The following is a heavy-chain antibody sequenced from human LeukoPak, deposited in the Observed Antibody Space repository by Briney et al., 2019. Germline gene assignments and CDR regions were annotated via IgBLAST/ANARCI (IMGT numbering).Heavy chain of an antibody. D-gene: IGHD6-19*01. CDR1: GFTFSSYG. J-gene: IGHJ4*02. CDR3: ARSSQSIAVAAYYFDY. CDR2: IWYDGSNK. V-gene: IGHV3-33*01. Sequence: GGSLRLSCAASGFTFSSYGMHWVRQAPGKGLEWVAVIWYDGSNKYYADSVKGRFTISRDNSKNTLYLQMNSLRAEDTAVYYCARSSQSIAVAAYYFDYWGQGTLVTVSS.